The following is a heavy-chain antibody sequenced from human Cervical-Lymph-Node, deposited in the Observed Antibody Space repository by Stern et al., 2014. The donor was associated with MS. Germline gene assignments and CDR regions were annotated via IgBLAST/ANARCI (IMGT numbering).Heavy chain of an antibody. CDR2: IEVVFKP. CDR3: AREIAGRRLDS. CDR1: GFTVSSAY. Sequence: EVHLVESGGTLVQPGGSLRLSCEASGFTVSSAYMAWVRQVPGKGLEWVSMIEVVFKPHYADSVKGRLTISRANSTKMVNLQMSNLKVDDTGVYYCAREIAGRRLDSWGRGTLVAVSS. D-gene: IGHD6-6*01. V-gene: IGHV3-66*01. J-gene: IGHJ5*01.